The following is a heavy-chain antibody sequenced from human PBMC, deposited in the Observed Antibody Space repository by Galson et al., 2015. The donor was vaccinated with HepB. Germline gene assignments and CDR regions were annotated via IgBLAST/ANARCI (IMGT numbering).Heavy chain of an antibody. CDR1: GFTFSNYV. CDR2: ISGGSDSI. D-gene: IGHD3-22*01. J-gene: IGHJ4*02. CDR3: AKDLEYYYDSTSY. V-gene: IGHV3-23*01. Sequence: SLRLSCAASGFTFSNYVMTWVRQAPGKGLEWVSTISGGSDSIYYVDAVKGRFTISRDNSKNTLYLQMNSLRAEDTAVYYCAKDLEYYYDSTSYWGQGTLVTVSS.